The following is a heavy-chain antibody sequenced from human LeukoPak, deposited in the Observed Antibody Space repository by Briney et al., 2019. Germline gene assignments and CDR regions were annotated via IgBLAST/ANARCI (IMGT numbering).Heavy chain of an antibody. CDR3: ARHLSGSGSVD. CDR1: GGSISSYY. J-gene: IGHJ4*02. V-gene: IGHV4-59*01. Sequence: SETLSLTCTVSGGSISSYYWSWIRQPPGKGLEWIGYIYYSGSTNYNPSLKSRVTISVDTSKNQFSLKLSSVTAADTAVYYCARHLSGSGSVDWGQGTLVTVSS. CDR2: IYYSGST. D-gene: IGHD3-10*01.